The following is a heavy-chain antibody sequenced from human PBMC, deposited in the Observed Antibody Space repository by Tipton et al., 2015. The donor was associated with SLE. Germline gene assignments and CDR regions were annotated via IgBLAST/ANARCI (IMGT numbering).Heavy chain of an antibody. J-gene: IGHJ4*02. CDR2: INHSGST. CDR3: ARDFVHCTSVSCYTGKFDY. D-gene: IGHD2-2*02. Sequence: TLSLTCAVYGGSFSGYYGSWIRQPPGKGLEWIGEINHSGSTNYNPSLKSRVTISVDTSQNQFSLKVTSVTAADTAVYYCARDFVHCTSVSCYTGKFDYWGQGTLVTVSS. CDR1: GGSFSGYY. V-gene: IGHV4-34*01.